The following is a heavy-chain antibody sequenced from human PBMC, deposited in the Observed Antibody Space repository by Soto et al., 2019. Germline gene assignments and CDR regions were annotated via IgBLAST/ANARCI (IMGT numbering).Heavy chain of an antibody. J-gene: IGHJ6*02. Sequence: QVQLVQSGAEVKKPGSSVKVSCKASGGTFSSYAISWVRQAPGQGLEWMGGIIPIFGTANYAQKFQGRVTITADESTSTAYMELSSLRSEDTAVYYCARDEMGCSSTSCYTDYYYGMDVWGQGTTVTVSS. CDR1: GGTFSSYA. CDR2: IIPIFGTA. D-gene: IGHD2-2*02. V-gene: IGHV1-69*01. CDR3: ARDEMGCSSTSCYTDYYYGMDV.